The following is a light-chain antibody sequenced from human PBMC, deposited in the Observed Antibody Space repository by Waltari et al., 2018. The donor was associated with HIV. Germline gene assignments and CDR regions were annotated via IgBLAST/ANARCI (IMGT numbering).Light chain of an antibody. CDR1: NLGNKH. V-gene: IGLV3-1*01. CDR3: QAWAAPGSV. Sequence: SYELSQPPSVSVSAGQAVTITCSGANLGNKHVYWYQQRPGQSPALVMAQDKKRPSGIPERFSGSKSGNTATLTITGTQTLDEATYFCQAWAAPGSVFGGGTILTVL. J-gene: IGLJ3*02. CDR2: QDK.